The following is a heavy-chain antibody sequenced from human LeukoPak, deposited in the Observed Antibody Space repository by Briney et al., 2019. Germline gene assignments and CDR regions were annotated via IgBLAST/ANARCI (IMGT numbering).Heavy chain of an antibody. D-gene: IGHD3-22*01. V-gene: IGHV1-18*01. CDR1: GYTFT. Sequence: GASVKVSCKASGYTFTISWVRQAPGQGLEWMGWISAYNGNTNYAQKLQGRVTMTTDTSTSTAYMELRSLRSDDTAVYYCASLKNYYVGGGYLVHDVFDIGAKGTMVTVSS. J-gene: IGHJ3*02. CDR3: ASLKNYYVGGGYLVHDVFDI. CDR2: ISAYNGNT.